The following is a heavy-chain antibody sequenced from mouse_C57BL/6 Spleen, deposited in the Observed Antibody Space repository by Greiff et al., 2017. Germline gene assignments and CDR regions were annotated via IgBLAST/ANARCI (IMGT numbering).Heavy chain of an antibody. CDR3: AGDGTFITTVVPFAY. V-gene: IGHV5-17*01. D-gene: IGHD1-1*01. CDR1: GFTFSDYG. CDR2: ISSGSSTI. J-gene: IGHJ3*01. Sequence: EVKLVESGGGLVKPGGSLKLSCAASGFTFSDYGMHWVRQAPEKGLEWVAYISSGSSTIYYADTVKGRFTLSRDNAKNTLFLQMTSLRSEDTAMYYCAGDGTFITTVVPFAYWGQGTLVTVSA.